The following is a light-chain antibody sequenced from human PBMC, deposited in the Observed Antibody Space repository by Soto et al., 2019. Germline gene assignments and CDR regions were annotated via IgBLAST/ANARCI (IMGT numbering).Light chain of an antibody. V-gene: IGKV1-27*01. CDR3: QNYKSAPNT. J-gene: IGKJ2*01. CDR1: QDVSNY. CDR2: AAS. Sequence: DIQMTQSPSSLSASVGDGVTITCRASQDVSNYLAWYQQKPGKVPKLLIYAASTLQTGVPSRFSGSGSGTVFTLTINSLQPDDVATYYCQNYKSAPNTFGRGTRLEIK.